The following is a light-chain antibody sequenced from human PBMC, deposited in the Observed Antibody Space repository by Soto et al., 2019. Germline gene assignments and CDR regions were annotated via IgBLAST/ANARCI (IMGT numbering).Light chain of an antibody. V-gene: IGKV1-33*01. CDR3: QQVISYPPG. CDR2: DAS. CDR1: HDISEN. J-gene: IGKJ3*01. Sequence: DIQMTQSPSSLSASVGDRVSITCQASHDISENLNWYQQKPGRAPKLLIADASTLETGVPLRFSGGGAGTHFTLTIDTLQPEDFATYYCQQVISYPPGFGPGTKVDIK.